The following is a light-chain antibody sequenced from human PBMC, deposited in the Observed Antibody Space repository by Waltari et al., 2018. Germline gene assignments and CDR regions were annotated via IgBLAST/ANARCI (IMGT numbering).Light chain of an antibody. V-gene: IGLV2-8*01. CDR1: RSDVVGYHY. CDR2: EVR. CDR3: MAYAGYNNCAV. J-gene: IGLJ2*01. Sequence: QSALTQPPSASGSPGQSVTISCTGTRSDVVGYHYVSWYQQHPGRAPKLIIYEVRKRASGLTDRISGSKSGNTASLTVSGLQAEDEADYYCMAYAGYNNCAVFGGGTKLTVL.